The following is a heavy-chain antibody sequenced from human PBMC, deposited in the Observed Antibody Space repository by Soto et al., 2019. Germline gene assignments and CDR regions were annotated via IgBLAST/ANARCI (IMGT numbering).Heavy chain of an antibody. J-gene: IGHJ4*02. V-gene: IGHV3-30*18. Sequence: GGSLRLSCAASGFTFSSYGMHWVRQAPGKGLEWVAVISYDGSNKYYADSVKGRFTISRDNSKNTLYLQMNSLRAEDTAVYYCAKDFSGIAAAGSIFDYWGQGTLVTVSS. D-gene: IGHD6-13*01. CDR2: ISYDGSNK. CDR3: AKDFSGIAAAGSIFDY. CDR1: GFTFSSYG.